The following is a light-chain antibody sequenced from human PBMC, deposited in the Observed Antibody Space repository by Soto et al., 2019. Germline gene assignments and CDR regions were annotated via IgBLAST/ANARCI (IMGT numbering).Light chain of an antibody. CDR3: GQKAGNVEV. Sequence: QSALAQHPSVSGSPGQSVTISCTGTSSDVGAYNYVAWYQQHPGKAPKIMIYDVTKRPSGVPDRFSGSKSGNTASLTISGLRAGVGADFYGGQKAGNVEVFETGT. J-gene: IGLJ1*01. CDR1: SSDVGAYNY. V-gene: IGLV2-11*01. CDR2: DVT.